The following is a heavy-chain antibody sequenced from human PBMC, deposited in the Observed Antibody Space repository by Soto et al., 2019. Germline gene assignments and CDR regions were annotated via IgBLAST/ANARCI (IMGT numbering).Heavy chain of an antibody. CDR1: GLTFSNYA. V-gene: IGHV3-23*01. Sequence: VGSLRLCCATSGLTFSNYAMSWVRQAPGGGLEWVSSMSGSSSTTDYADSVRGRFTISRDRSKNTLYLQMSSLRAEDTALYYCAKNQERELPRVIDFWGQGTLVTVSS. CDR3: AKNQERELPRVIDF. J-gene: IGHJ4*02. CDR2: MSGSSSTT. D-gene: IGHD1-7*01.